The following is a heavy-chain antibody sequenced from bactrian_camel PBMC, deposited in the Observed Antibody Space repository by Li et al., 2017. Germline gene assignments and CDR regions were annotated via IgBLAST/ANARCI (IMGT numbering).Heavy chain of an antibody. D-gene: IGHD8*01. CDR2: IYTGTDRT. J-gene: IGHJ4*01. Sequence: HVQLVESGGGSVQAGGSLRLSCAFSGYTYSGHCMGWFRQAPGKEREGVASIYTGTDRTYYADSVKGRFAIWQDNSKATVYLEINHLRPEDTAMYYCAADLLLMRPLEASEYQYWGQGTQVTVS. V-gene: IGHV3S1*01. CDR1: GYTYSGHC. CDR3: AADLLLMRPLEASEYQY.